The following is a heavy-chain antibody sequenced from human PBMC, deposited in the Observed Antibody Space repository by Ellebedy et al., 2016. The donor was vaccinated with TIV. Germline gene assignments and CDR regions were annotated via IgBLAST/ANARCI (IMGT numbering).Heavy chain of an antibody. J-gene: IGHJ4*02. Sequence: SLKISCAGSGFSFSEYYMSWIRQAPGKGLEWVSTIESSGSTTYYADSVKDRFSISRDNAKHSLHLQMNSLRVEDTAVYYRVRYHQGHDYWGQGSLLTVSS. CDR2: IESSGSTT. V-gene: IGHV3-11*01. CDR1: GFSFSEYY. CDR3: VRYHQGHDY.